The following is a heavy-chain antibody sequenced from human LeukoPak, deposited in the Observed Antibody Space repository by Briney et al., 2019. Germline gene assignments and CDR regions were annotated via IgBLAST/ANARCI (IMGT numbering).Heavy chain of an antibody. D-gene: IGHD7-27*01. Sequence: SETLSLSCTVSGGSISNEYYYWGWIRQPPGRGLEWVGSIYYSGITNYTPSLKSRVSISVDMSKNQFSLKLSSVTAADTAVYYCARVPGVHDAFDIWGQGTMVTVSS. V-gene: IGHV4-39*01. J-gene: IGHJ3*02. CDR1: GGSISNEYYY. CDR2: IYYSGIT. CDR3: ARVPGVHDAFDI.